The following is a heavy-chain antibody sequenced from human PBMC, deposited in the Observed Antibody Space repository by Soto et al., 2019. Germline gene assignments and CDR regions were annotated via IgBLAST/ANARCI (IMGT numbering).Heavy chain of an antibody. V-gene: IGHV3-23*01. CDR2: ISGSGGST. J-gene: IGHJ4*02. CDR3: ANEVATISLPPGY. CDR1: GFTFSSYA. D-gene: IGHD5-12*01. Sequence: GGSLRLSCASSGFTFSSYAMSLVRQAPGKGLEWVSAISGSGGSTYYADSVKGRFTISRDNSKNTLYLQMNSLRAEDTAVYYCANEVATISLPPGYWGQGTLVTVSS.